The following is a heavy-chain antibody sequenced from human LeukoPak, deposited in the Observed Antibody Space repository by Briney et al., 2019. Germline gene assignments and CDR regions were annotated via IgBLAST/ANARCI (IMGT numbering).Heavy chain of an antibody. CDR1: GFIFSDYI. CDR3: SRDGGEGGNSAFDI. J-gene: IGHJ3*02. D-gene: IGHD4-23*01. Sequence: GGSLRLSCAASGFIFSDYIMDWVRQAPGKGLEWVGRIRTRINSPTTEYAASVKGRFTISRDDSKNSMYLHMNSLKTEDTAVYHCSRDGGEGGNSAFDIWGQGTMVTVSS. CDR2: IRTRINSPTT. V-gene: IGHV3-72*01.